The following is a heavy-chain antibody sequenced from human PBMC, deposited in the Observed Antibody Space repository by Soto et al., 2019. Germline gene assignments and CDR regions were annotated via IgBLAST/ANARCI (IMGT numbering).Heavy chain of an antibody. CDR2: IYWDDGK. J-gene: IGHJ4*02. CDR3: AHRVLRTVFGLVTTTAIYFDF. Sequence: QITLNESGPTVVSPTETLTLTCRFSGFSLTTSGVGVGWVRQSPGKAPEWLALIYWDDGKRYSESLKSRLTITKDTSKNQVVLTVANLDPTDTATYYCAHRVLRTVFGLVTTTAIYFDFWGQGTPVAVSS. D-gene: IGHD3-3*01. CDR1: GFSLTTSGVG. V-gene: IGHV2-5*02.